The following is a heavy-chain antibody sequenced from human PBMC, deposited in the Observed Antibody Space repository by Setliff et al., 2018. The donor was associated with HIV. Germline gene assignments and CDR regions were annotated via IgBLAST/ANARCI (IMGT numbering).Heavy chain of an antibody. CDR2: ISGNSGAV. CDR3: ATLPAAIVSSTYYFDY. Sequence: GESLKISCAASGFTFGSYSMNWVRQAPGKGLEWVSFISGNSGAVTDADSVKGRFTISRDNTKHSLYLQMNSLRAEDTAVYYCATLPAAIVSSTYYFDYWGQGTLVTVSS. D-gene: IGHD6-13*01. J-gene: IGHJ4*02. V-gene: IGHV3-48*04. CDR1: GFTFGSYS.